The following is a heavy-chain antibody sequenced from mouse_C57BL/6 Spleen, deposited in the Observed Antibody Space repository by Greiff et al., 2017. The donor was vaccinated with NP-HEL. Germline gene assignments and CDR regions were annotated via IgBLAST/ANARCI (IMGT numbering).Heavy chain of an antibody. D-gene: IGHD1-1*01. CDR3: ARPRIYYGNAMDY. CDR2: IDPDSGTT. Sequence: EVQLVQSGAELVRPGASVKLSCTASGYKFNDYNMHWVKQSTGQGLEWIGAIDPDSGTTGYHPKFQGKATLTADQSSSTAYMQLNSLTSEDSAVYYCARPRIYYGNAMDYWGQGSSATVSS. CDR1: GYKFNDYN. J-gene: IGHJ4*01. V-gene: IGHV1-39*01.